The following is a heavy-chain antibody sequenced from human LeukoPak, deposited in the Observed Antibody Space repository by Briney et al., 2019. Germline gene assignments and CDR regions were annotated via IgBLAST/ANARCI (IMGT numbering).Heavy chain of an antibody. Sequence: GESLKISCQPSGYSFTNYWIGWVRQMPGKGLEWMGIIYPGDSDSRYSYSFQGQVTISADKAVSTGYLQWSTLSASDTAIYYCACASTDNAGWHRGSFDYWGQGTLVTVSS. J-gene: IGHJ4*02. CDR3: ACASTDNAGWHRGSFDY. V-gene: IGHV5-51*01. CDR1: GYSFTNYW. D-gene: IGHD6-19*01. CDR2: IYPGDSDS.